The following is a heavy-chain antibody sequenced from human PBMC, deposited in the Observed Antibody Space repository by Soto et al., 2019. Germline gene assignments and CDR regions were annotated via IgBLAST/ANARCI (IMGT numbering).Heavy chain of an antibody. D-gene: IGHD3-22*01. Sequence: GGSLRLSCAASGFTFSSYGMHWVRQAPGKGLEWVAVIWYDGSNKYYADSVKGRFTISRDNSKNTLYLQMNSLRAEDTAVYYCARDFPAEDYYDSSGFFDYWGQGTLVTVSS. CDR1: GFTFSSYG. V-gene: IGHV3-33*01. J-gene: IGHJ4*02. CDR2: IWYDGSNK. CDR3: ARDFPAEDYYDSSGFFDY.